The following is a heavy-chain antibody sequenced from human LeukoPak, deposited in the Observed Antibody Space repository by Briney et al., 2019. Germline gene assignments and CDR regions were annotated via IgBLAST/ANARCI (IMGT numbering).Heavy chain of an antibody. J-gene: IGHJ6*02. CDR2: IYYSGST. Sequence: SETLSLTCTVSGGSISSSNYYWGWIRQPPGKGLEYIGSIYYSGSTYYNPSLKSRVTISVDTSKNQFSLKLSSVTAADTAVYYCARLAYSPYYYYGMDVWGQGTTVTVSS. D-gene: IGHD6-13*01. CDR3: ARLAYSPYYYYGMDV. V-gene: IGHV4-39*07. CDR1: GGSISSSNYY.